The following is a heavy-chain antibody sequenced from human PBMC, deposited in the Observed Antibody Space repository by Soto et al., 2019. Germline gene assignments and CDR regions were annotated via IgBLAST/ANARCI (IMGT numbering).Heavy chain of an antibody. V-gene: IGHV1-8*01. CDR2: LNPRNGQT. CDR3: ARETDTSMVDY. J-gene: IGHJ4*02. D-gene: IGHD5-18*01. Sequence: QVQLVQAGAEVKKTGASVKVSCQTSGYKFSAYYFNWVRQAAGQGHEWMGWLNPRNGQTGYVQKFRGRVTMTRDTSIATVYLELSRLTSEDTAIYFCARETDTSMVDYWCQGTLVTVSS. CDR1: GYKFSAYY.